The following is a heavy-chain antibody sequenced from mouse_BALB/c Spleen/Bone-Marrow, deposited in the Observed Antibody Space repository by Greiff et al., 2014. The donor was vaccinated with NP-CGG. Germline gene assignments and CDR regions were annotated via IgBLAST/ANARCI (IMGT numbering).Heavy chain of an antibody. CDR3: ARNGPYAMDY. J-gene: IGHJ4*01. CDR1: GYSFTGYY. V-gene: IGHV1-31*01. D-gene: IGHD3-1*01. CDR2: INPYNGVI. Sequence: VQLQQSGPELVKPGASVMISCKASGYSFTGYYMHWVKQSHVKSLEWIGRINPYNGVISYNQNFKDKASLTVDKSSSTAYMELHSLTSEDSAVYYCARNGPYAMDYWGQGTSVTVSS.